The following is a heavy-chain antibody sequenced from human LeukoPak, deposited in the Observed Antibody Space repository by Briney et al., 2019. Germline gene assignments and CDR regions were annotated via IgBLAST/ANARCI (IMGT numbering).Heavy chain of an antibody. D-gene: IGHD1-1*01. CDR2: ISASGGST. CDR1: GFTFSSYG. J-gene: IGHJ4*02. CDR3: AKTRLNRDDPWNHYFDY. Sequence: PGGSLRLSCAASGFTFSSYGMSWVRQAPGKGLKWVSDISASGGSTYYADSVKGRFTISRDNSKNTLYLQMNSLRAEDTAVYYCAKTRLNRDDPWNHYFDYWGQGTLVTVSS. V-gene: IGHV3-23*01.